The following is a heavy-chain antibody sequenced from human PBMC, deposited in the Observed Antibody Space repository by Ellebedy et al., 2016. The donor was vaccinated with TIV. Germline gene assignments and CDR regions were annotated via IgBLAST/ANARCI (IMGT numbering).Heavy chain of an antibody. CDR1: GFTFNFYS. V-gene: IGHV3-21*01. CDR2: ISSFSDYI. Sequence: GESLKISCAASGFTFNFYSMNWVRQAPGKGLEWVASISSFSDYIYYADSVKGRFTISRGNAKNSLSLQMNSLRAEDTAVYYCARDSPGFYWGQGTLVTVSS. D-gene: IGHD2-15*01. J-gene: IGHJ4*02. CDR3: ARDSPGFY.